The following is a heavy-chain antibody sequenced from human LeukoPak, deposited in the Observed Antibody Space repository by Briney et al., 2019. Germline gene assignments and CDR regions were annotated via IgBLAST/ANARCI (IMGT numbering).Heavy chain of an antibody. CDR2: IIPIFGTA. J-gene: IGHJ4*02. CDR3: ARGGIQEAIFDY. CDR1: GGTFSSYA. V-gene: IGHV1-69*13. Sequence: SVKVSCTASGGTFSSYAISWVRQAPGQGLEWMGGIIPIFGTANYAQKFQGRVTITADESTSTAYMELSSLRSEDTAVYYCARGGIQEAIFDYWGQGTLVTVSS. D-gene: IGHD5-18*01.